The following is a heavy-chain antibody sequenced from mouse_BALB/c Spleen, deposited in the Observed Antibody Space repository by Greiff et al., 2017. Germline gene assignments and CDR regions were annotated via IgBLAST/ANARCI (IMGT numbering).Heavy chain of an antibody. Sequence: EVQRVESGGGLVQPGGSRKLSCAASGFTFSSFGMHWVRQAPEKGLEWVAYISSGSSTIYYADTVKGRFTISRDNPKNTLFLQMTSLRSEDTAMYYCAREGYRYEAYWGQGTLVTVSA. CDR3: AREGYRYEAY. CDR1: GFTFSSFG. V-gene: IGHV5-17*02. D-gene: IGHD2-14*01. J-gene: IGHJ3*01. CDR2: ISSGSSTI.